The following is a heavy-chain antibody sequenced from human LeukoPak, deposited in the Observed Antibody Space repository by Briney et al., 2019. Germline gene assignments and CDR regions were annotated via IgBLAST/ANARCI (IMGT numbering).Heavy chain of an antibody. J-gene: IGHJ4*02. CDR3: ARDPSAKALDY. V-gene: IGHV1-46*01. CDR2: INPSGGST. Sequence: ASVKVSCKTSGYSFTDYYMHWVRQAPGQGLEWMGIINPSGGSTSYAQKFQGRVTMTRDMSTSTVYMELSSLRSEDTAVYYCARDPSAKALDYWGQGTLVTVSS. CDR1: GYSFTDYY.